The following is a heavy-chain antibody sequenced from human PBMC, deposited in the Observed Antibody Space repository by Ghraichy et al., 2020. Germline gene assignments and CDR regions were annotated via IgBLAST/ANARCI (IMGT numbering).Heavy chain of an antibody. Sequence: GSLRLSCTVSGGSISSYYWSWIRQPPGKGLEWIGYIYYSGSTNYNPSLKSRVTISVDTSKNQFSLKLSSVTAADTAVYYCARDNWGIGPWGQGTLVTVSS. CDR1: GGSISSYY. D-gene: IGHD6-13*01. CDR3: ARDNWGIGP. J-gene: IGHJ5*02. CDR2: IYYSGST. V-gene: IGHV4-59*01.